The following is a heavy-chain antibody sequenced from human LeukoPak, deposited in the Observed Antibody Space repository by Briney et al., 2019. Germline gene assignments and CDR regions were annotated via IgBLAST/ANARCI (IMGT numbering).Heavy chain of an antibody. CDR3: ARVSIVGGVPSEFDY. Sequence: ASVKVSCKASGGTFSSYAISWVRQAPGQGLEWMGGIIPIFGTANYAQKFQGRVTITTDESTSTAYMELSSLRSEDTAVYYCARVSIVGGVPSEFDYWGQGTLLTVSS. CDR2: IIPIFGTA. CDR1: GGTFSSYA. V-gene: IGHV1-69*05. J-gene: IGHJ4*02. D-gene: IGHD4-23*01.